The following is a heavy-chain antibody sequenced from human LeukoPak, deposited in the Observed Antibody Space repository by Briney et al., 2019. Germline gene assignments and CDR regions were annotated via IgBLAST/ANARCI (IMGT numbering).Heavy chain of an antibody. Sequence: PGGSLRLSCAASGFTFSSFPLTWVRQAPGKGLEWVAAIGDSGDSTYYADSVKGRFTISRDNSKNTLHLQMNSLRPEDTAMYYCAKDPGYRSSTSYYDKERGFRLWGQGTLVTVSS. CDR1: GFTFSSFP. CDR2: IGDSGDST. D-gene: IGHD2-2*01. CDR3: AKDPGYRSSTSYYDKERGFRL. J-gene: IGHJ1*01. V-gene: IGHV3-23*01.